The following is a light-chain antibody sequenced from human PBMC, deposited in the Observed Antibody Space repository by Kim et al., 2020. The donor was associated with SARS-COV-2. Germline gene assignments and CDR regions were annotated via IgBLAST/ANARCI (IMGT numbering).Light chain of an antibody. V-gene: IGLV1-47*01. CDR2: TNN. CDR3: GSWDDSLDGQV. CDR1: SSNIGNNF. J-gene: IGLJ3*02. Sequence: QSVLTQAPSASGTPGQSVTIYCSGSSSNIGNNFVYWYQQLPGTAPKVLIHTNNKRPSGVSDRFSGFKSVTSASLSISGLRSEDEADYYCGSWDDSLDGQVFGGGTKLTVL.